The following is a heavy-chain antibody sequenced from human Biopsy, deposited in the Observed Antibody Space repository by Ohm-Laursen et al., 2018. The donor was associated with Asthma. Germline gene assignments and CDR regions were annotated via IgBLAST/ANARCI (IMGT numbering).Heavy chain of an antibody. Sequence: QRPGQGLEWIARIYPGSGNTYYNEKFKSKATLTVDKSSSTAYMQLSSLTSEDSAVYHCARAEWLLYLDYWGQGTTLTVSS. CDR3: ARAEWLLYLDY. D-gene: IGHD5-18*01. CDR2: IYPGSGNT. J-gene: IGHJ4*01. V-gene: IGHV1-69*04.